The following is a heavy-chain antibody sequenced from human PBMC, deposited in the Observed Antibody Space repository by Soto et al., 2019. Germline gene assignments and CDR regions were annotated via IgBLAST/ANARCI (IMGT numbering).Heavy chain of an antibody. CDR2: IYPGDSDT. D-gene: IGHD6-13*01. Sequence: GESLKISCKGSGYTFTSYWISWVRQMPGEGLEWMGAIYPGDSDTRYSPSFQGQVTISADKSISTAYMQWSSLQASDSAIYYCARNAGNAGRFSDYWGQGTVVTVYS. J-gene: IGHJ4*02. V-gene: IGHV5-51*01. CDR3: ARNAGNAGRFSDY. CDR1: GYTFTSYW.